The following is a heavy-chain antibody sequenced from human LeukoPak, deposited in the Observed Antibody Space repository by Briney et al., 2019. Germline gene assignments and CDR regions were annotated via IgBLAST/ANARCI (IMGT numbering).Heavy chain of an antibody. CDR2: IKSDGSST. J-gene: IGHJ3*02. CDR3: ARRSAARDAFDI. CDR1: GFTFSSYW. Sequence: GGSLRLSCAASGFTFSSYWMHWVRQAPGKGLVWVSRIKSDGSSTSYADSVKGRFTISRDNAKNTLYLQMNSLRAEDTAVYYCARRSAARDAFDIWGQGTMVTGSS. V-gene: IGHV3-74*01. D-gene: IGHD6-6*01.